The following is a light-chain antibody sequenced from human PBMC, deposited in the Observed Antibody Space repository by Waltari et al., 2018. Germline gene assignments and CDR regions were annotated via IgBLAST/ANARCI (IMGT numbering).Light chain of an antibody. V-gene: IGLV2-23*02. Sequence: QSALTQPASVSGSPGQSITISCTGTTSDGGTFTLVSWYQHHPGKAPKLIIFEVSARPSGVSNRFSGSKSGNTASLTISGLQAEDEADYHCCSYAGNSIYVFGTGTRVTVL. CDR3: CSYAGNSIYV. J-gene: IGLJ1*01. CDR2: EVS. CDR1: TSDGGTFTL.